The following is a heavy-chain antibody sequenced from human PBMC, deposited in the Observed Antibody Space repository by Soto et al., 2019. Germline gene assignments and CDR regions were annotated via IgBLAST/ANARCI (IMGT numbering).Heavy chain of an antibody. Sequence: PGGSLRLSCAASGFTFSSYAMSWVRQAPGKGLEWVSAISGSGGSTYYADSVKGRFTISRDNSKNTLYLQMDSLRAEDTAVYYCAKGHLVRDYYYGSGSHQPRYYYGMDVWGQGTTVTVSS. CDR2: ISGSGGST. CDR1: GFTFSSYA. CDR3: AKGHLVRDYYYGSGSHQPRYYYGMDV. V-gene: IGHV3-23*01. J-gene: IGHJ6*02. D-gene: IGHD3-10*01.